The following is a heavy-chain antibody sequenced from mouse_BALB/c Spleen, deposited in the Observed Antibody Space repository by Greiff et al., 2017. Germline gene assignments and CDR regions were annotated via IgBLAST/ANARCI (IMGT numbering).Heavy chain of an antibody. CDR1: GFSLTSYG. CDR3: ARNYDYDEMDY. V-gene: IGHV2-9*02. J-gene: IGHJ4*01. Sequence: VQRVESGPGLVAPSQSLSITCTVSGFSLTSYGVHWVRQPPGKGLEWLGVIWAGGSTNYNSALMSRLSISKDNSKSQVFLKMNSLQTDDTAMYYCARNYDYDEMDYWGQGTSVTVSS. CDR2: IWAGGST. D-gene: IGHD2-4*01.